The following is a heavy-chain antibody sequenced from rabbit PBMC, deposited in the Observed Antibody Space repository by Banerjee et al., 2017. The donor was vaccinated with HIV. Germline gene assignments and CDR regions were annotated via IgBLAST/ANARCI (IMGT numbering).Heavy chain of an antibody. V-gene: IGHV1S45*01. J-gene: IGHJ4*01. Sequence: QEQLKETGGGLVQPGGSLTLSCKASGFDFSSRYFMCWVRQAPGKGLEWIACIHTVTGDTYYATWAKGRFTISKTSSTTVTLQTTSLTAADTATYFCAKTGGASDYAWANELWGPGTLVTVS. CDR1: GFDFSSRYF. D-gene: IGHD6-1*01. CDR3: AKTGGASDYAWANEL. CDR2: IHTVTGDT.